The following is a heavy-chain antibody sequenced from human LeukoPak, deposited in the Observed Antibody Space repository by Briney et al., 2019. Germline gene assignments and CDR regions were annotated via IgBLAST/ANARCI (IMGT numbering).Heavy chain of an antibody. CDR3: ARERDCSGGSCYSAFDY. CDR2: INPNSGGT. Sequence: GASVKVSCKASGGTFSSYAISWVRQAPGQGLEWMGWINPNSGGTNYAQKFQGRVTMTRDTSISTAYMDLSRLRSDDTAVYYCARERDCSGGSCYSAFDYWGQGTLVTVSS. CDR1: GGTFSSYA. J-gene: IGHJ4*02. V-gene: IGHV1-2*02. D-gene: IGHD2-15*01.